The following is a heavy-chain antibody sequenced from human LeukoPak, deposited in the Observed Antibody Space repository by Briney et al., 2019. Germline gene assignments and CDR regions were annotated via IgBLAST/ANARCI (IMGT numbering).Heavy chain of an antibody. Sequence: GGSLRLSCTTSGFTFSHYAMHWVRQASGKGLELVAVIWNDGSDKYYGDSVKGRFTISRDNSKKSVYLQLSSLRVEDTAVYYCAKDAERGFDFSNSLQSWGQGTLVTVSS. V-gene: IGHV3-33*06. J-gene: IGHJ4*02. CDR3: AKDAERGFDFSNSLQS. CDR2: IWNDGSDK. CDR1: GFTFSHYA. D-gene: IGHD4-11*01.